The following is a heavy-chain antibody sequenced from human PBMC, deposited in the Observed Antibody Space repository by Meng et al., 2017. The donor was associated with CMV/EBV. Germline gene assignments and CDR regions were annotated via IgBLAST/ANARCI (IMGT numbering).Heavy chain of an antibody. V-gene: IGHV3-23*01. CDR3: AKYSRVVPAAIPSKSYYYYGMDV. Sequence: GESLKISCAASGFTFSSYAMSWVRQAPGKGLEWVSGISGDGGSTYHADSVKGRFTISRDNSKNTLYLQMNRLRAEDTAVYYCAKYSRVVPAAIPSKSYYYYGMDVWGQGTTVTVSS. J-gene: IGHJ6*02. CDR2: ISGDGGST. CDR1: GFTFSSYA. D-gene: IGHD2-2*02.